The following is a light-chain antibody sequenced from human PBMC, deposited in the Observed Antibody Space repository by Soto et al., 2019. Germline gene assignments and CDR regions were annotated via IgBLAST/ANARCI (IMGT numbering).Light chain of an antibody. J-gene: IGKJ5*01. CDR1: QSVSSY. CDR3: QQRGNWIT. V-gene: IGKV3-11*01. Sequence: EIVLTQSPATLSLSPGERATLSCRASQSVSSYLAWYQQKPGQAPRLLIYDASNWATGIPARFSASGYGTDFTLTISSLEPEDSAVYYFQQRGNWITFGPGTRLEIK. CDR2: DAS.